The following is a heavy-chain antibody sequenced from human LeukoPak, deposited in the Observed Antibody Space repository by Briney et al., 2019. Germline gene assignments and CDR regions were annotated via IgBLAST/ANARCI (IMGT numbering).Heavy chain of an antibody. CDR1: GLTFSSNY. CDR3: LTAPTHYYGSGSYYFDY. CDR2: IYSGGST. Sequence: GGSLRLSCAASGLTFSSNYMSWVRQAPGKGLEWVSDIYSGGSTYYSDSVKGRFTISRDKSKNTLYLQMHSLRAEDTAVYYCLTAPTHYYGSGSYYFDYWGQGTLVTVSS. V-gene: IGHV3-66*01. D-gene: IGHD3-10*01. J-gene: IGHJ4*02.